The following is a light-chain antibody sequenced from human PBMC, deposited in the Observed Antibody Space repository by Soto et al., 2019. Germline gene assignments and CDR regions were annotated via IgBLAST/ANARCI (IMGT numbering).Light chain of an antibody. V-gene: IGKV1-39*01. CDR3: QQTYDNPRT. CDR1: QNIDTY. CDR2: AAS. Sequence: GDRITLTCRTSQNIDTYLNWYQQNPGKAPKLLISAASRLQSGVPSRFSGSGSGTDFTLTITSLQAEDFATYYCQQTYDNPRTFGQGTKV. J-gene: IGKJ1*01.